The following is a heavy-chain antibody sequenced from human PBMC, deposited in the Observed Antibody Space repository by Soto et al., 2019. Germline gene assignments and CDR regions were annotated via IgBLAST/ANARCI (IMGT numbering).Heavy chain of an antibody. D-gene: IGHD6-25*01. CDR1: GFTFRSYW. CDR3: ASPVAAAGTNLYFYGLDA. CDR2: IDSDGSDT. J-gene: IGHJ6*01. Sequence: EAQLVESGGGLSQPGGSLRLSCAASGFTFRSYWMHWVRQVPGKGLVWVSRIDSDGSDTNYADSVKGRFTISRDNAKNPVYLQMNSLRTEDTGVYYGASPVAAAGTNLYFYGLDAWGQGTTVTVSS. V-gene: IGHV3-74*01.